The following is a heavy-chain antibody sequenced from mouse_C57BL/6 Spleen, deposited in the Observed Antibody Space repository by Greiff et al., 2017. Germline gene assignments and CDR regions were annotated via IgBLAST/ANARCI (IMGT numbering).Heavy chain of an antibody. V-gene: IGHV5-9*01. Sequence: EVQRVESGGGLVKPGGSLKLSCAASGFTFSSYTMSWVRQTPGKRLEWVATISGGGGNTYYPDSVKGRFTISRDNAKNTLYLQMSSLRSEDTALYYCASHYSNYFDYWGQGTTLTVSS. D-gene: IGHD2-5*01. J-gene: IGHJ2*01. CDR2: ISGGGGNT. CDR3: ASHYSNYFDY. CDR1: GFTFSSYT.